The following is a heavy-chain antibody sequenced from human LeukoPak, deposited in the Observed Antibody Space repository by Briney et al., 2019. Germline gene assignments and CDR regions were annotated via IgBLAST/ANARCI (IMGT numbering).Heavy chain of an antibody. CDR3: AREEWEPLYYYDSSAAAAFDI. Sequence: ASVKVSCKASGYTFTSYGISWVRQAPGQGLEWMGWISAYNGNTNYAQKLQGRVTMTTDTSTSTAYMELRSLRSEDTAVYYCAREEWEPLYYYDSSAAAAFDIWGQGTMVTVSS. V-gene: IGHV1-18*01. J-gene: IGHJ3*02. CDR1: GYTFTSYG. D-gene: IGHD3-22*01. CDR2: ISAYNGNT.